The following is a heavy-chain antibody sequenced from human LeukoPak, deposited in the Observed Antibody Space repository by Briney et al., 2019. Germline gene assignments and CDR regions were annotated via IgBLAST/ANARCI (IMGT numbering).Heavy chain of an antibody. J-gene: IGHJ5*02. Sequence: ASVKVSCKASGYTFTSYGISWVRQAPGQGLEWMGWINPNSGGTNYAQKFQGRVTMTRDTSISTACMELSRLRSDDTAVYYCARDVGYCSSTSCYNWFDPWGQGTLVTVSS. V-gene: IGHV1-2*02. CDR3: ARDVGYCSSTSCYNWFDP. CDR1: GYTFTSYG. CDR2: INPNSGGT. D-gene: IGHD2-2*03.